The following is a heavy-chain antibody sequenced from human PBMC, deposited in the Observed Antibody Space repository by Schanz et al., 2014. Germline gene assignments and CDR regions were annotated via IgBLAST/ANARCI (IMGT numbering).Heavy chain of an antibody. V-gene: IGHV3-23*01. Sequence: EVQMLESGGGLVQPGGSLRLSCVASGFTFRRFGVSWVRQAPGKGLEWVSVIAGDGGGPNYADSVKGRFTISRDNSDITMYLQMXXXXXXDTAVYYCARGTGTFDSWGQGTLVTVSS. CDR3: ARGTGTFDS. CDR2: IAGDGGGP. J-gene: IGHJ4*02. CDR1: GFTFRRFG. D-gene: IGHD3-9*01.